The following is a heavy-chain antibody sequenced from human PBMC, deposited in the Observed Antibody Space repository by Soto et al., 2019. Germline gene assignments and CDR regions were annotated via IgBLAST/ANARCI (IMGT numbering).Heavy chain of an antibody. D-gene: IGHD5-18*01. CDR2: IYYSGST. V-gene: IGHV4-30-4*01. CDR3: DNGYSYGSQGYYFDN. CDR1: GGSISSGDYY. J-gene: IGHJ4*02. Sequence: SETLSLTCTVFGGSISSGDYYWSWIRQPPGKGLEWIGYIYYSGSTYYNPSLKSRVTISVDTSKNQFSLKLSSVTAADTAVYYCDNGYSYGSQGYYFDNWGQGTLVTVSS.